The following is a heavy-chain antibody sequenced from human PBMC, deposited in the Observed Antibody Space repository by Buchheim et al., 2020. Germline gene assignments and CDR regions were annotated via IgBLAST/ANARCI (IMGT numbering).Heavy chain of an antibody. V-gene: IGHV3-21*01. CDR2: ISSTFSSI. J-gene: IGHJ6*02. D-gene: IGHD3-16*01. Sequence: EVQLVESGGGLVKPGGSLRLSCAASGFTFSSYSMNWVRQAPGKGLEWVSSISSTFSSIYYADSVKGRFTISRDNAKNSLYLQMNSLRAEDTAVYYCARDYMITHHYYGMDVWGQGTT. CDR3: ARDYMITHHYYGMDV. CDR1: GFTFSSYS.